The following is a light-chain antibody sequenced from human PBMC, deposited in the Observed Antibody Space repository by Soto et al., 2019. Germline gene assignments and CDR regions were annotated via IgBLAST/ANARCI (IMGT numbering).Light chain of an antibody. CDR1: SSNLGAGYD. V-gene: IGLV1-40*01. Sequence: QSVLTQPPSVSGAPGQRVTISCTGNSSNLGAGYDVHWYQQLPGAAPKLVIFGNRNRPSGVPERFSGSKSGITASLTVSGLQAEDEADYYCSSYAGSNNYVFGTGTKVTVL. CDR3: SSYAGSNNYV. CDR2: GNR. J-gene: IGLJ1*01.